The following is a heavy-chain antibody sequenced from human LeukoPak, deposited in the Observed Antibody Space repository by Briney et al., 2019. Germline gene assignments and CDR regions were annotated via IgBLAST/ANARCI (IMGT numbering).Heavy chain of an antibody. Sequence: PGGSLRLSCAASGFTFSTYSMDWVRQAPGKGLEWVSSISSGSSFIYYADSVKGRFTISRDNAKNSLFLQMNSLRAEDTAVYYCARESSGYFYWGQGTLVTVSS. CDR3: ARESSGYFY. D-gene: IGHD3-22*01. CDR2: ISSGSSFI. V-gene: IGHV3-21*01. J-gene: IGHJ4*02. CDR1: GFTFSTYS.